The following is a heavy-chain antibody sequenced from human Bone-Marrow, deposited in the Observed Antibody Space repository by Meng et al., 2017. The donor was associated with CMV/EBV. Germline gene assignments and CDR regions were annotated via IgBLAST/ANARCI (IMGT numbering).Heavy chain of an antibody. D-gene: IGHD2-8*01. CDR2: IRYDGSVQ. CDR1: GFTFSSFG. Sequence: GESLKISCAASGFTFSSFGMHWVRQAPGKGLEWVAFIRYDGSVQYHSDSVKGRFAISRDNSENTLFLQMNSLRVEDTAVYYCAKDKWGAGLMVYGPFDYWGQGTLVTVSS. J-gene: IGHJ4*02. V-gene: IGHV3-30*02. CDR3: AKDKWGAGLMVYGPFDY.